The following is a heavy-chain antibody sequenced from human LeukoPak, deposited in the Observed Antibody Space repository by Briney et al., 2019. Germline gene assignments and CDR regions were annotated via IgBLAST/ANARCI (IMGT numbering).Heavy chain of an antibody. CDR1: GFTFSSYW. CDR3: ARDPIVVVPAAYYYYYGMDV. CDR2: IKQDGSEK. D-gene: IGHD2-2*01. V-gene: IGHV3-7*01. J-gene: IGHJ6*02. Sequence: PGGSLRLSCAASGFTFSSYWMSWVRQAPGKGLEWVANIKQDGSEKYYVDSVKGRFTTSRDNAKNSLYLQMNSLRAEDTAVYYCARDPIVVVPAAYYYYYGMDVWGQGTTVTVSS.